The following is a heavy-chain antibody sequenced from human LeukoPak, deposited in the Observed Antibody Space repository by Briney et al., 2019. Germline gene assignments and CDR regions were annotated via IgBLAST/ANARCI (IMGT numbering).Heavy chain of an antibody. D-gene: IGHD6-13*01. Sequence: PGGSLRLSCAASGFTFSSYSMSWVRQAPGKGLEWVSYISSSSSYIYYADSVKGRFTISRDNAKNSLYLQMNSLRAEDTAVYYCARDDYSISWWYYFDYWGQGTLVTASS. V-gene: IGHV3-21*01. CDR1: GFTFSSYS. CDR3: ARDDYSISWWYYFDY. CDR2: ISSSSSYI. J-gene: IGHJ4*02.